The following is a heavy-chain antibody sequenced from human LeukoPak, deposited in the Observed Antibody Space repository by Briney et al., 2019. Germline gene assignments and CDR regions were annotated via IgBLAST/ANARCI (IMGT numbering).Heavy chain of an antibody. CDR1: GFTFSSYG. Sequence: PGGSLRLSCAASGFTFSSYGMHWVRQAPGKGLEWVAVISYDGSNKYYADSVKGRFTISRDNSKNSLYLQMNSLRAEDTAVYYCAREARGYETGLDYYYYGMDVWGQGTTVTVSS. CDR3: AREARGYETGLDYYYYGMDV. V-gene: IGHV3-30*03. CDR2: ISYDGSNK. J-gene: IGHJ6*02. D-gene: IGHD5-12*01.